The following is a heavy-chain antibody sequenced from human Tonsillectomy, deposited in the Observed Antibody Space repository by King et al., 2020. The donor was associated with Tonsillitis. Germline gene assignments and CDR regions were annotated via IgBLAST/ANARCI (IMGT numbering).Heavy chain of an antibody. J-gene: IGHJ6*02. CDR1: GFTFSNYA. V-gene: IGHV3-23*04. CDR2: ISGSGGGT. D-gene: IGHD3/OR15-3a*01. Sequence: VQLVESGGGLVQPGGSLRLSCAASGFTFSNYAMSWVRQAPGKGLEWVSGISGSGGGTYYADSVKGRFTISRDNSKNTLYLQMNSLRVEDTALYYGAKGSQPASRAISGLFISHPYGMDVWGQGTTVTVSS. CDR3: AKGSQPASRAISGLFISHPYGMDV.